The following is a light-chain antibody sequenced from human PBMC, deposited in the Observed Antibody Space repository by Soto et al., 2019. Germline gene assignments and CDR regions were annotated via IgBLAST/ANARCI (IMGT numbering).Light chain of an antibody. V-gene: IGLV2-14*03. CDR3: MSYIASTSTHWV. CDR2: GVS. Sequence: QSVLTQPASVSGSPGQSITISCTGTSIDVGHPYNYVSWYQQYPGKAPKLLILGVSNRPSGISGRFSGSKSGNTASLTISGLQPEDEADYYCMSYIASTSTHWVLGGRTKGTVL. CDR1: SIDVGHPYNY. J-gene: IGLJ3*02.